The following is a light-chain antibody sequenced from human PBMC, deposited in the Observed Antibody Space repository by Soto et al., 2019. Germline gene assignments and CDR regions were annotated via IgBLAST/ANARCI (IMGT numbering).Light chain of an antibody. V-gene: IGKV3-15*01. CDR3: QQYDNWPIT. CDR2: GAS. J-gene: IGKJ5*01. Sequence: IVLTQSPATLSLSPGERATLSCRASRSVNSYLAWYQQKPGQAPRLLIYGASSRATDIPGRFSGSGSGTEFTLTISSLQSEDFAVYYCQQYDNWPITFGQGTRLEIK. CDR1: RSVNSY.